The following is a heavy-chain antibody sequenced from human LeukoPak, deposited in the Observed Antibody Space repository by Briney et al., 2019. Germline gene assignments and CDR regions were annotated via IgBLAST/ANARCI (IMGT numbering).Heavy chain of an antibody. CDR1: GFTFSSYA. D-gene: IGHD3-22*01. V-gene: IGHV3-23*01. CDR3: AKVVVWRDSSGLTGLRSGHYFDY. Sequence: GGSLRLSCAASGFTFSSYAMSWVRQAPGKGLEWVSAISGSGGSTYYADSVKGRFTISRDNSKNTLYLQMNSLRAEDTAVYYCAKVVVWRDSSGLTGLRSGHYFDYWGQGTLVTVSS. J-gene: IGHJ4*02. CDR2: ISGSGGST.